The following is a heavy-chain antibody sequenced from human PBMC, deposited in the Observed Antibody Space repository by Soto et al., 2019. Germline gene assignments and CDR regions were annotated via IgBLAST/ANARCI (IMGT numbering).Heavy chain of an antibody. D-gene: IGHD4-17*01. Sequence: ASVKVSCKASGYTFTSFYVHWLPQAHGQGLESMGLIHPNGGSTAYAKKLQGRVTTSTDTATRTVYMELSSLRFEDTAGFYRARRGTVSPHYYLKYWRQGTLVIFCS. V-gene: IGHV1-46*04. CDR3: ARRGTVSPHYYLKY. CDR2: IHPNGGST. J-gene: IGHJ4*02. CDR1: GYTFTSFY.